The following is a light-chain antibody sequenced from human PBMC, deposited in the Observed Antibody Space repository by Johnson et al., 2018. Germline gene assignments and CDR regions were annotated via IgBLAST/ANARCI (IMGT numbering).Light chain of an antibody. CDR1: SSNIGNNY. J-gene: IGLJ1*01. CDR2: ENN. Sequence: QSVLTQPPSVSAAPGQKVTISCSGSSSNIGNNYVSWYQQLPGTAPKLLIYENNKRPSGIPDRFSGSKSGTSATLAITGLQTVDEADYYYGTWDSSLSAGKVFGTWTKVTVL. V-gene: IGLV1-51*02. CDR3: GTWDSSLSAGKV.